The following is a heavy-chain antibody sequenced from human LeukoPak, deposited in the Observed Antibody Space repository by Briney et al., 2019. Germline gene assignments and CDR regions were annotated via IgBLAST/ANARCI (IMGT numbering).Heavy chain of an antibody. CDR3: ARHGSRLVVGWFDP. CDR1: GFTFNNYA. Sequence: GGSLRLSCAASGFTFNNYAMSWVRQAPGKGLEWVSVISGSGGSTYYADSVKGRFTISRDNSKNTLYLQMNSLRAEDTAVYYCARHGSRLVVGWFDPWGQGTLVTVSS. J-gene: IGHJ5*02. D-gene: IGHD2-8*02. V-gene: IGHV3-23*01. CDR2: ISGSGGST.